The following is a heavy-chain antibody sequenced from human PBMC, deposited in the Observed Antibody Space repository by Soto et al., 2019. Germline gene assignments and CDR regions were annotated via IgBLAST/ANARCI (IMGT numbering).Heavy chain of an antibody. Sequence: QVQLQASGPGLVKPSGTLSLTCAVSGGSISMNWWSWVRQPPGKGLEWIGEIYHSGSTNYNPSLKSRVTRSVDKSKNQFSLKLISVTAADTAVYYCARVVQGIDYWGQGTLVTVSS. CDR1: GGSISMNW. V-gene: IGHV4-4*02. J-gene: IGHJ4*02. D-gene: IGHD3-10*01. CDR2: IYHSGST. CDR3: ARVVQGIDY.